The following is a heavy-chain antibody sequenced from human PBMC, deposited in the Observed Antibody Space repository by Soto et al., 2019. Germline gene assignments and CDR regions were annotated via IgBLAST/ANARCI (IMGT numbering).Heavy chain of an antibody. Sequence: QVQLVQSGAEVKKPGSSVKVSCKASGGTISNYAINWVRQAPGQGLEWMGGIIPMSATTNYAGRFQGRVTMPADETTNTFYTELSSPGYDDTAVFSCTTDTGGRRGYSGFDAFDYWGQGTLVTVSS. D-gene: IGHD5-12*01. V-gene: IGHV1-69*01. CDR1: GGTISNYA. CDR2: IIPMSATT. CDR3: TTDTGGRRGYSGFDAFDY. J-gene: IGHJ4*02.